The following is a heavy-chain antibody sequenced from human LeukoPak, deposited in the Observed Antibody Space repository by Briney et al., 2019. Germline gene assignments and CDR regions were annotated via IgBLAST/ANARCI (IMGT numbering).Heavy chain of an antibody. CDR3: ARGYCSGGSCQYYFDY. V-gene: IGHV3-30*02. CDR2: IRYDGRNK. J-gene: IGHJ4*02. D-gene: IGHD2-15*01. Sequence: PGGSLRLSCAASGFTFSNYAMHWVRQAPGKGLDWVAYIRYDGRNKHYADSVKGRLTISRDNSKNTLFLQMNSLRAEDTAVYYCARGYCSGGSCQYYFDYWGQGTLVTVSS. CDR1: GFTFSNYA.